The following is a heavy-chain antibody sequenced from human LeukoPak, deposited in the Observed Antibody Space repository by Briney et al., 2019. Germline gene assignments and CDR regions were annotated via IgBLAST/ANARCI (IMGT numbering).Heavy chain of an antibody. CDR1: GFTFDDYA. D-gene: IGHD1-1*01. CDR2: ISWNSGSI. Sequence: GRSLRLSCAASGFTFDDYAMHWVRQAPGKGLEWVSGISWNSGSIGYADSVKGRFTISRDNAKNSLYLQMNSLRAEDTAVYYCARRHLDYWGQGTLVTVSS. V-gene: IGHV3-9*01. J-gene: IGHJ4*02. CDR3: ARRHLDY.